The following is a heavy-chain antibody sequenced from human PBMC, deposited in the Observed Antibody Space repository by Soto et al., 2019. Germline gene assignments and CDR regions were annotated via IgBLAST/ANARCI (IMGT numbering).Heavy chain of an antibody. CDR3: ARDDFTGYFDL. CDR2: INSDGSST. D-gene: IGHD2-21*02. CDR1: GFTFSTYN. V-gene: IGHV3-74*01. J-gene: IGHJ2*01. Sequence: EVQLVESGGGLVQPGGSLRLSCGASGFTFSTYNMHWVRQGPGKGLVWVSRINSDGSSTRYADSVKGRFTISRDNAKNTLYLQMNSLRVEDTAIYYCARDDFTGYFDLWGRGTLVTVSS.